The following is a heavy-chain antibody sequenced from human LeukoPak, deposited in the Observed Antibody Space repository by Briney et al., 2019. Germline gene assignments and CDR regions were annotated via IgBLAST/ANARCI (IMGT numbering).Heavy chain of an antibody. CDR1: GGSISSSSYY. CDR3: AGQATADAFDI. CDR2: IYYSGGT. V-gene: IGHV4-39*07. Sequence: SETLSLTCTVSGGSISSSSYYWGWIRQPPGKGLEWIGSIYYSGGTYYNPSLKSRVTMSVDTSKNQFSLKLSSVTAADTAVYYCAGQATADAFDIWGQGTMVTVSS. J-gene: IGHJ3*02.